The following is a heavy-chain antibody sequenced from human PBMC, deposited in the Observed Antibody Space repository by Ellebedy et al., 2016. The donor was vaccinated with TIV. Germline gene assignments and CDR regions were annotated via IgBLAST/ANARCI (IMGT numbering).Heavy chain of an antibody. D-gene: IGHD5-12*01. CDR1: GYTFTSYD. V-gene: IGHV1-8*01. CDR3: ARGLSSGYDVSFDY. CDR2: MNPNSGNT. J-gene: IGHJ4*02. Sequence: ASVKVSXXASGYTFTSYDINWVRQATGQGLEWMGWMNPNSGNTGYAQKFQGRVTMTRNTSISTAYMELSSLRSEDTAVYYCARGLSSGYDVSFDYWGQGTLVTVSS.